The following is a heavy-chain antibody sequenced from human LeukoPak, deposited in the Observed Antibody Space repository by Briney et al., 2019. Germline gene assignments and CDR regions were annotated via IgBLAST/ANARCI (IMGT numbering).Heavy chain of an antibody. V-gene: IGHV4-59*01. Sequence: SETLSLTCTVSGGSISSYYWSWIRQPPGKGLEWIGYIYYSGSTNYNPSLKSRVTISVDTSKDQFSLKLSSVTAADTAVYYCARVRPSGVHAGKLAFDIWGQGTMVTVSS. CDR1: GGSISSYY. J-gene: IGHJ3*02. CDR2: IYYSGST. CDR3: ARVRPSGVHAGKLAFDI. D-gene: IGHD2-8*01.